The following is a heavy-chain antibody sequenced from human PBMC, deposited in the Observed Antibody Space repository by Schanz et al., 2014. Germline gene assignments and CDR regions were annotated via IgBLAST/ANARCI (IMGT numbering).Heavy chain of an antibody. CDR3: VKGGTNTLDS. V-gene: IGHV3-30*04. CDR1: GFTFSNFA. Sequence: QVQLVESGGGVVQPGRSLRLSCAASGFTFSNFAMHWVRQAPGKGLEWVTIISHDGSIQYGADSVKGRFTISRDNSKNTLYLQMNSLRGDDTAIYYCVKGGTNTLDSWGQGTLVTVSS. CDR2: ISHDGSIQ. J-gene: IGHJ4*02.